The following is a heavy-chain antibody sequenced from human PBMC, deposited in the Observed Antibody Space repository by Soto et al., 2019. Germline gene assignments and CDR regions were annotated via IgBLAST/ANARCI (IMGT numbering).Heavy chain of an antibody. J-gene: IGHJ5*02. Sequence: PSETLSLTCTVSGGSISSYYWSWIRQRPGKELERIVYIYYTGSTNYNPSLKSRFTISLDTSKNQFSLQLSSVTAADTAVYCCARDIPLRGWFDPWGQGTLVTVSS. V-gene: IGHV4-59*01. CDR1: GGSISSYY. CDR2: IYYTGST. CDR3: ARDIPLRGWFDP.